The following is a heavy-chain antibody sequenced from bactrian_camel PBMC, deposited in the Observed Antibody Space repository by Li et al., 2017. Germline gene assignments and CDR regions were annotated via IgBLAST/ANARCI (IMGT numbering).Heavy chain of an antibody. J-gene: IGHJ4*01. CDR1: DCTIRSYC. Sequence: VQLVESGGGSVQAGGSLALSCQDSDCTIRSYCMGWFRQAPGKERERVATFRTDGVTRYDDSVKGRFTISKDKEKHTLNLQMSSLKPEDTAMYYCAATTGGAVCGDPLSLSTYRHWGQGTQVTVS. CDR2: FRTDGVT. D-gene: IGHD7*01. V-gene: IGHV3S55*01. CDR3: AATTGGAVCGDPLSLSTYRH.